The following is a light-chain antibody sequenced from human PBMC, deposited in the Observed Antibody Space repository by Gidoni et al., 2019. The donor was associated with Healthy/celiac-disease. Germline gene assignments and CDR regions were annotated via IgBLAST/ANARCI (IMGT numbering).Light chain of an antibody. J-gene: IGLJ2*01. CDR1: SRHSSYA. CDR3: QTWDTGSVV. CDR2: LNSDGSH. V-gene: IGLV4-69*01. Sequence: QLVLTQSPSASASLGASVKPTCSLSSRHSSYAIAWHPQQPEKGPRYLMKLNSDGSHSTGDGIPDRFSGSCSGAGRYLTISSLQSEDEADSYCQTWDTGSVVFGGGTKLT.